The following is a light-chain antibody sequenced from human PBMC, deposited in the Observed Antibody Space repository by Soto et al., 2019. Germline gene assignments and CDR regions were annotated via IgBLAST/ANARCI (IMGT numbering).Light chain of an antibody. CDR1: HSGGSD. V-gene: IGKV3-15*01. CDR2: DAS. Sequence: EISMTPSPVTLSVSPGEGATLSCRARHSGGSDGAWYQQKPGLAPRRLIYDASTRATGMPVKVIGSGSVTEFTLTISSLQSEDFAVYFCHHYDRGPEFAVGPGAKVGI. CDR3: HHYDRGPEFA. J-gene: IGKJ3*01.